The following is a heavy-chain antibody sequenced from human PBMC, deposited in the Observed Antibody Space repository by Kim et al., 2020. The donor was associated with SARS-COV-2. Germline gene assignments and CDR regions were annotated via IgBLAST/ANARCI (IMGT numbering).Heavy chain of an antibody. D-gene: IGHD2-2*01. Sequence: SETLSLTCTVSGGSVSSHAFYWSWIRQPAGKGLEWIGRVYSTGNIDYNSSLKSRLTISVDTSKGQFSLKLRSVTAADTAIYYCTAGAYCTSRGCPGGFDYWGPGSLVTVSS. CDR2: VYSTGNI. CDR1: GGSVSSHAFY. V-gene: IGHV4-61*02. CDR3: TAGAYCTSRGCPGGFDY. J-gene: IGHJ4*02.